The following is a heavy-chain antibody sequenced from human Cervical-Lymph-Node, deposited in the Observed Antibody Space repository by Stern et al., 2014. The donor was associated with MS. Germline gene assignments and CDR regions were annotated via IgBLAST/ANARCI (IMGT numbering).Heavy chain of an antibody. CDR2: TSGSGGTT. CDR1: GFTFSRYA. D-gene: IGHD5-18*01. V-gene: IGHV3-23*04. J-gene: IGHJ4*02. Sequence: EVQLVESGGNLVQPGGSLRLSCEASGFTFSRYAMTWVRQTPGKGLEWVSTTSGSGGTTYYADSVRGRFTISRDNAKNTLYLQMSSLRAEDTAFYYCAKGGYSYDSWGQGTLVTVSS. CDR3: AKGGYSYDS.